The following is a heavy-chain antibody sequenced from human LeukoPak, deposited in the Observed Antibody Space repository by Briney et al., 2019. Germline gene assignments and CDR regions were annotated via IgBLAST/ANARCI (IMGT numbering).Heavy chain of an antibody. J-gene: IGHJ2*01. CDR2: IHTSGST. Sequence: PSETLSLTCSVSGASIDTYYWSWIRQPAGKGLEWIGHIHTSGSTNYNPSLKSRVTISVDTSKNQFSLKLSSVTAADTAVYYCARVDSSGWYKLDWYFDLWGRGTLVTVSS. CDR3: ARVDSSGWYKLDWYFDL. CDR1: GASIDTYY. D-gene: IGHD6-19*01. V-gene: IGHV4-4*07.